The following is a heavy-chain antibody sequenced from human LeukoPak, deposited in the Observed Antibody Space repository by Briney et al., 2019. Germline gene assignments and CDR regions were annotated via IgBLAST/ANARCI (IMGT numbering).Heavy chain of an antibody. J-gene: IGHJ3*02. Sequence: GGSLRLSCAASGYTFSNYAFNWVRQAPGKGLEWVASITGSGSHTYYAGSVRGRCTISRDNAWDTLYLQLNNLRAEDMAVYYCAREPMYGTFDTWGQGTMVTVSS. V-gene: IGHV3-21*01. D-gene: IGHD1-1*01. CDR1: GYTFSNYA. CDR2: ITGSGSHT. CDR3: AREPMYGTFDT.